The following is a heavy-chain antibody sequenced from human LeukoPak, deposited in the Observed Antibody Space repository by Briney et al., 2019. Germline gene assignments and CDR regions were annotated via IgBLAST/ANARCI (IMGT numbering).Heavy chain of an antibody. CDR2: ISSSSSYI. CDR3: ARDFDYYGSGSYYDY. V-gene: IGHV3-21*01. CDR1: GFTFSSYS. D-gene: IGHD3-10*01. Sequence: PGGSLRLSCAASGFTFSSYSMNWVRQAPGKGLEWVSSISSSSSYIYYADSVKGRFTISRVNAKNALYLQMNSLRAEDTAVYYCARDFDYYGSGSYYDYWGQGTLVTVSS. J-gene: IGHJ4*02.